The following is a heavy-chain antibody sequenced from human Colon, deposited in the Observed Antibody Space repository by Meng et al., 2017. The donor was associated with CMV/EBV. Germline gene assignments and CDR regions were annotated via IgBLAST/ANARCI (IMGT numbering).Heavy chain of an antibody. CDR2: ISYDESGT. V-gene: IGHV3-30*04. D-gene: IGHD6-19*01. CDR3: ARDGLADTAFTDYYYSGMDV. J-gene: IGHJ6*02. Sequence: GGSLRLSCAASGFTLSSYAMHWVRQAPGKGLEWVAVISYDESGTYYADSVKGRFTVSRDYSKNTLFLQINSLRGEDTAVYYCARDGLADTAFTDYYYSGMDVWGHGTTVTVSS. CDR1: GFTLSSYA.